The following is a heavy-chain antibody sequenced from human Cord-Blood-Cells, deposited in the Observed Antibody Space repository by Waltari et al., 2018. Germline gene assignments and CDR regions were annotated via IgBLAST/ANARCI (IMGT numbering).Heavy chain of an antibody. CDR3: ARGLKGGSYYFDY. Sequence: QVQLQQWGAGLLKPSETLSLTCAVYSGSFSGYYWSWIRQPPGKGLEWIGEINHSGSTNYNPSLKSRVTISVDTSKNQFSLKLSSVTAADTAVYYCARGLKGGSYYFDYWGQGTLVTVSS. D-gene: IGHD1-26*01. V-gene: IGHV4-34*01. CDR1: SGSFSGYY. J-gene: IGHJ4*02. CDR2: INHSGST.